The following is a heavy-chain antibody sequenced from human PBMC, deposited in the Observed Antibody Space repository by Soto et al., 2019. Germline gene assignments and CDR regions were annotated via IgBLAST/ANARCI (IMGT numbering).Heavy chain of an antibody. CDR2: IYYSGST. D-gene: IGHD3-3*01. CDR3: ARAAPPADFWSGYGFDY. CDR1: GGSISSYY. Sequence: PSETLSLTCTVSGGSISSYYWSWIRQPPGKGLEWIGYIYYSGSTNYNPSLKSRVTISVDTSKNQFSLKLSSVTAADTAVYYCARAAPPADFWSGYGFDYWGQGTLVTVSS. V-gene: IGHV4-59*01. J-gene: IGHJ4*02.